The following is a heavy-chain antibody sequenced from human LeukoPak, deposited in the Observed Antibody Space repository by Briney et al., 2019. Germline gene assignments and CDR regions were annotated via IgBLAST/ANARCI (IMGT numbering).Heavy chain of an antibody. V-gene: IGHV5-51*01. Sequence: GESLKISCKGSGYSFTSYWIGWVRQMPGKGLEWMGIIYPGDSDTRYSPSFQGQVTISADKSISTAYLQWSSLKASDTAMYYCARQTTGGIAVVGSWFDPWGQGTLVTVSS. D-gene: IGHD6-19*01. CDR1: GYSFTSYW. J-gene: IGHJ5*02. CDR2: IYPGDSDT. CDR3: ARQTTGGIAVVGSWFDP.